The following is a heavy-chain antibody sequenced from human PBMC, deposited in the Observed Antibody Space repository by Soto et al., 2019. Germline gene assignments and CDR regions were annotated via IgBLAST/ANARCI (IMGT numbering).Heavy chain of an antibody. D-gene: IGHD5-12*01. CDR1: GFTFSSYW. Sequence: GGSLRLSCAASGFTFSSYWMHWVRQAPGKGLVWVSRINSDGSSTSYADSVKGRFTISRDNAKNTLYLQMNSLRAEDTAVYYCARVHSGYDRLYYYYYYYMDVWGKGTTVTVSS. J-gene: IGHJ6*03. CDR3: ARVHSGYDRLYYYYYYYMDV. V-gene: IGHV3-74*01. CDR2: INSDGSST.